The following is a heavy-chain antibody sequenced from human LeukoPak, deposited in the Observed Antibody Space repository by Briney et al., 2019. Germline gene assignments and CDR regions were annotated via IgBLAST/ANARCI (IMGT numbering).Heavy chain of an antibody. CDR2: INHSGST. CDR3: ARQGGFAARFDP. J-gene: IGHJ5*02. CDR1: NGPITSTKW. V-gene: IGHV4-4*02. Sequence: PSETLSLTCTVSNGPITSTKWWSWVRQPPGKGLEWIGEINHSGSTNYNPSLKSRVTISVDTSKNQFSLKLSSVTAADTAVYYCARQGGFAARFDPWGQGTLVTVSS. D-gene: IGHD3-10*01.